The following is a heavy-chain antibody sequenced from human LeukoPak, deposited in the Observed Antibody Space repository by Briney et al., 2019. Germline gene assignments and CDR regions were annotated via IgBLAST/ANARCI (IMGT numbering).Heavy chain of an antibody. V-gene: IGHV5-51*01. CDR3: ARHIYSSGWYVFDY. CDR1: GYTFTDYW. J-gene: IGHJ4*02. CDR2: IYCDGSKT. Sequence: GESLKISCQASGYTFTDYWIGWVRQMPGKGLEWMGIIYCDGSKTTYSPSFQSQVTISVDKSISTAYLQWSSLKASDTAMYYCARHIYSSGWYVFDYWGQGTLVTVSS. D-gene: IGHD6-19*01.